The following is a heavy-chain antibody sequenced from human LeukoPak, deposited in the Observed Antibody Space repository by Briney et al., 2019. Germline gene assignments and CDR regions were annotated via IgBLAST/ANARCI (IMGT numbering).Heavy chain of an antibody. CDR3: ARDGDIVLMVYTKYFDY. J-gene: IGHJ4*02. V-gene: IGHV3-48*03. Sequence: GGSLRLSCAASGFTFSSYEMNWVRQAPGKGLEWVSYISRSGSTIYYADSVRGRFTISRDNAKNSLYLQMNSLRAEDTAVYYCARDGDIVLMVYTKYFDYWGQGTLVTVSS. CDR2: ISRSGSTI. CDR1: GFTFSSYE. D-gene: IGHD2-8*01.